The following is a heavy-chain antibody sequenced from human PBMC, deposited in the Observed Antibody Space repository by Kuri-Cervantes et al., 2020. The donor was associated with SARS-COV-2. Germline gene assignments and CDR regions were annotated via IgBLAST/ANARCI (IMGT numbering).Heavy chain of an antibody. Sequence: ESLKISCPVSGDSIRGSPYYWGWIRQPPGKGLEWLATVYDSGGTYTNPSLKSRVSISVDTSKNQFSLKLRSVTAADTAVYYCARHLWSDGMDVWGQGTTVTVSS. J-gene: IGHJ6*02. V-gene: IGHV4-39*01. CDR2: VYDSGGT. D-gene: IGHD2-8*02. CDR3: ARHLWSDGMDV. CDR1: GDSIRGSPYY.